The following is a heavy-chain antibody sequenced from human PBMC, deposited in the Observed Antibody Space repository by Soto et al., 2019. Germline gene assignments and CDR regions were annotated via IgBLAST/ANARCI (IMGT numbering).Heavy chain of an antibody. CDR1: GFTFSSYS. J-gene: IGHJ5*02. V-gene: IGHV3-21*01. CDR3: ARESDPDDYGDYDFDWFDP. Sequence: GGSLRLSCAASGFTFSSYSMNWVRQAPGKGLEWVSSISSSSSYIYYADSVKGRFTISRDNAKNSLYLQMNSLRAEDTAVYYCARESDPDDYGDYDFDWFDPWGQGTLVTVSS. CDR2: ISSSSSYI. D-gene: IGHD4-17*01.